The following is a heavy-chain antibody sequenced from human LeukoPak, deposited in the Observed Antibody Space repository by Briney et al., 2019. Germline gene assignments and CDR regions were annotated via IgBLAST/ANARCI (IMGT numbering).Heavy chain of an antibody. CDR1: GGSIRSYY. D-gene: IGHD1-14*01. CDR2: IYHSGST. CDR3: ARVIIITGTTGWFDP. V-gene: IGHV4-30-2*01. Sequence: SETLSLTCTVSGGSIRSYYWSWIRQPPGKGLEWIGYIYHSGSTYYNPSLKSRVTISVDRSKNQFSLKLSSVTAADTAVYYCARVIIITGTTGWFDPWGQGTLVTVSS. J-gene: IGHJ5*02.